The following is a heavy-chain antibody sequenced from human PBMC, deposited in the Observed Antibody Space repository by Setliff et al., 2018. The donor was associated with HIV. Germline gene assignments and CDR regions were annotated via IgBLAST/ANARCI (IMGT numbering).Heavy chain of an antibody. Sequence: GESLKISCKASGYSFTNFWIGWVRQRPGRGLEWVSLIQSGGIMYYADSVKGRFTISRDNSNNTLSLQMSSLRAEDTALYYCAKLDYYDYSGSWARKVAIDFWGRGTMVTVSS. CDR3: AKLDYYDYSGSWARKVAIDF. CDR2: IQSGGIM. D-gene: IGHD3-22*01. V-gene: IGHV3-23*01. J-gene: IGHJ3*01. CDR1: GYSFTNFW.